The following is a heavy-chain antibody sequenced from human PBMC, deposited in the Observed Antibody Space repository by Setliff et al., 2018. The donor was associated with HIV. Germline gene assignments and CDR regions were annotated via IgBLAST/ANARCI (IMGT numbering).Heavy chain of an antibody. Sequence: ASVKVSCKASGYTFTTYGFSWVRQAPGQGLEWMGWINTYNGNINYSQKFQGRVTMTTDTSTSTAYMELRSLRSDDAAVYYCAREATVAARLGFDYWGQGALVTVSS. CDR1: GYTFTTYG. V-gene: IGHV1-18*01. CDR2: INTYNGNI. D-gene: IGHD6-6*01. CDR3: AREATVAARLGFDY. J-gene: IGHJ4*02.